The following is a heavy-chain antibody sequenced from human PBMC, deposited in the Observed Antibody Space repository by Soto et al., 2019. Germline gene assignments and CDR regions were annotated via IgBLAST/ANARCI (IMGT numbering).Heavy chain of an antibody. J-gene: IGHJ4*02. D-gene: IGHD3-22*01. CDR1: GYTFTSYG. V-gene: IGHV1-18*04. Sequence: ASVKVSCKASGYTFTSYGISRVRQAPGQGLEWMGWISAYNGNTNYAQKLQGRVTMTTDTSTSTAYMELRSLRSDDTAVYYCARAPLGYYDSSGYLDYWGQGTLVTVSS. CDR3: ARAPLGYYDSSGYLDY. CDR2: ISAYNGNT.